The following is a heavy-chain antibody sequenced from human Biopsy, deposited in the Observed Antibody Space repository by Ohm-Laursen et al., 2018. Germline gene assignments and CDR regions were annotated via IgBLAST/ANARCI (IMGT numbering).Heavy chain of an antibody. D-gene: IGHD1-7*01. V-gene: IGHV1-8*01. CDR2: LNPVSGNS. Sequence: ASVKVSCKASGYTFTSYDITWVRQASGQGPEWIGWLNPVSGNSNFGQKFRGRVTVTSDTSISTAYMELSGLTSDDPATYYCGRAVRNQLLTDPWGQGTLVTVTS. J-gene: IGHJ5*02. CDR3: GRAVRNQLLTDP. CDR1: GYTFTSYD.